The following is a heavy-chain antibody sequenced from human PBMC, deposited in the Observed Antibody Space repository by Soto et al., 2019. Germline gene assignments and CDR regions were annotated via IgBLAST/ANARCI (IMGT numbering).Heavy chain of an antibody. CDR1: GFTFSSYW. CDR2: IKQDGSEK. Sequence: EVQLVESGGGLVQPGGSLRLSCAASGFTFSSYWMSWVRQAPGKGLEWVANIKQDGSEKYYVDSVKGRFTISRDNAKNSLYRQMNSLRAEDTAVYYGASSSSSSPRQSAFDYWGQGTLVTVSS. CDR3: ASSSSSSPRQSAFDY. J-gene: IGHJ4*02. V-gene: IGHV3-7*01. D-gene: IGHD6-6*01.